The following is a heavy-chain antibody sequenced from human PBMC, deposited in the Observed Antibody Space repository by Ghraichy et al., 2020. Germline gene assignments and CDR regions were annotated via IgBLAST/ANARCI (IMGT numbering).Heavy chain of an antibody. J-gene: IGHJ4*02. CDR2: IYWDDDK. CDR3: ARATYYDFWSGSTSPRGGFDY. Sequence: SGPTLVKPTQTLTLTCTFSGFSLSTSGVGVGWIRQPPGKALEWLALIYWDDDKRYSPSLKSRLTITKDTSKNQVVLTMTNMDPVDTATYYCARATYYDFWSGSTSPRGGFDYWGQGTLVTVSS. V-gene: IGHV2-5*02. D-gene: IGHD3-3*01. CDR1: GFSLSTSGVG.